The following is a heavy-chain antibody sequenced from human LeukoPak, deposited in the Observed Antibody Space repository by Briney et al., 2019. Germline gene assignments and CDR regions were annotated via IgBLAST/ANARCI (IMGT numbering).Heavy chain of an antibody. Sequence: SXTLSLTRTVSGGSISSYYWSWIRQPVGKGLEWIGRIYTSGSTNYNPSLKSRVTMSVDTSKNQFSLKLSSVTAADTAVYYCARESFVVVAAQRVYYYYGMDVWGQGTTVTVSS. V-gene: IGHV4-4*07. CDR1: GGSISSYY. CDR2: IYTSGST. J-gene: IGHJ6*02. CDR3: ARESFVVVAAQRVYYYYGMDV. D-gene: IGHD2-15*01.